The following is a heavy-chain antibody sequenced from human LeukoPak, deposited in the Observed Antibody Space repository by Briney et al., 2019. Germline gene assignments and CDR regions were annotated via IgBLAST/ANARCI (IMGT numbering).Heavy chain of an antibody. Sequence: SETLSLTCAVYGGSFSGYYWSWIRQPPGKGLEWIGEINHSGSTNYNPPLKSRVTISVDTSKNQFSLKLSSVTAADTAVYYCARWDDSSGYYYFDYWGQGTLVTVSS. V-gene: IGHV4-34*01. CDR3: ARWDDSSGYYYFDY. CDR2: INHSGST. D-gene: IGHD3-22*01. CDR1: GGSFSGYY. J-gene: IGHJ4*02.